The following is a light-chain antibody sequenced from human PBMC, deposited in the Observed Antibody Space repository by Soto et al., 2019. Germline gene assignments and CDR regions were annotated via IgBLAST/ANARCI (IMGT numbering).Light chain of an antibody. CDR3: CSYAGSSPFIS. J-gene: IGLJ2*01. CDR2: EVT. CDR1: SSDIGSYNL. V-gene: IGLV2-23*02. Sequence: QSALTQPASVSGSPGQSITISCTGTSSDIGSYNLVSWYQQHPGKAPKLLIYEVTKRPSGVSNRFSGSKSGNRASLTISGLQAEDEADYYCCSYAGSSPFISFGGGTKLTVL.